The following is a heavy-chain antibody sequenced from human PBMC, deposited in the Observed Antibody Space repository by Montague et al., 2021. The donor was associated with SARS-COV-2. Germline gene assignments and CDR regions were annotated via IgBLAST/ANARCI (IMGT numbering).Heavy chain of an antibody. D-gene: IGHD6-19*01. Sequence: SLRLSCAASGFAFSSSWMSWVRQSPGKGLEWVAIMKYDGSEKYYVDSVKGRFTISRDNARRSVFLQMNNLRAEDTAVYFCARDPNSSGGNMGSFWGRGTLVSVSS. CDR3: ARDPNSSGGNMGSF. CDR2: MKYDGSEK. CDR1: GFAFSSSW. J-gene: IGHJ4*01. V-gene: IGHV3-7*01.